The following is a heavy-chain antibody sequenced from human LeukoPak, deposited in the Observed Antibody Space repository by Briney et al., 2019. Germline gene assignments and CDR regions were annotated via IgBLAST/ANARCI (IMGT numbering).Heavy chain of an antibody. J-gene: IGHJ3*02. Sequence: GGSLRLSCAAPGFTFSSYAMSWVRQAPGKGLEWVSAISGSGGSTYYADSVKGRFTISRDNSKNTLYLQMNSLRAEDTAVYYCAKTEQWLYAFDIWGQGTMVTVSS. V-gene: IGHV3-23*01. CDR1: GFTFSSYA. CDR2: ISGSGGST. D-gene: IGHD6-19*01. CDR3: AKTEQWLYAFDI.